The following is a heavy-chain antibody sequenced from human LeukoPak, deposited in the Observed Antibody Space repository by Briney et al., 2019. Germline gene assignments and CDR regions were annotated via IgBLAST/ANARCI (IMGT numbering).Heavy chain of an antibody. CDR1: GFTFSDHY. Sequence: GGSLRLSCAASGFTFSDHYMDWVRQAPGKGLEWVAFIRYDGSNKYYADSVQGRFAISRDNSKNTLYLQMNSLRVEDTAVYFCARDPNGDYIGTFDMWGRGTMVSVSS. CDR3: ARDPNGDYIGTFDM. D-gene: IGHD4-17*01. CDR2: IRYDGSNK. J-gene: IGHJ3*02. V-gene: IGHV3-30*02.